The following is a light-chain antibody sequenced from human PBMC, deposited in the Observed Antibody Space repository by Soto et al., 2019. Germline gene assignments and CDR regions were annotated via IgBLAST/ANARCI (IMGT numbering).Light chain of an antibody. CDR1: QSVSSY. V-gene: IGKV3-11*01. Sequence: EIVLTQSPATLSLSPGERATLSCRASQSVSSYLAWYQQKPGQAPRLLIYDASNRATGIPARFSGSGSGTDFTLTISSLEPADFAFYYCQQRSNWRPTFGGGTKVEIK. J-gene: IGKJ4*01. CDR2: DAS. CDR3: QQRSNWRPT.